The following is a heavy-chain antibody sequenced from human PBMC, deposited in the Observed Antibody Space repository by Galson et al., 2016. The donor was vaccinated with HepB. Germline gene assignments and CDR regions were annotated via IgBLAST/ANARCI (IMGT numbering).Heavy chain of an antibody. Sequence: SLRLSCAASGFTFSGYGMHWVRQAPGKGLEWVALIYFDGSNKHYADSVKGRFTISRDNSQNTLYLQMSSLTADDTAVYYCARVLARGVNPAGGGMDVWGQGTTVTVSS. CDR3: ARVLARGVNPAGGGMDV. V-gene: IGHV3-33*01. D-gene: IGHD1-1*01. CDR2: IYFDGSNK. CDR1: GFTFSGYG. J-gene: IGHJ6*02.